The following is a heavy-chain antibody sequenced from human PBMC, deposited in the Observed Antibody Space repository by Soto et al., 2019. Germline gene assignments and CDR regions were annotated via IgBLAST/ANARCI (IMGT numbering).Heavy chain of an antibody. J-gene: IGHJ6*04. V-gene: IGHV5-51*01. CDR2: IYPGDSNT. Sequence: EVQLVQSGAAMKKPGESLKISCTGSGYSFTSYWIGWVRQMPGKGLEWMGIIYPGDSNTRYSPSFQGQVTISADKSISPAYLQWSSLKASETAMYYCVGLGGDSYGFWGMDVRVKGTTVTVSS. CDR3: VGLGGDSYGFWGMDV. D-gene: IGHD5-18*01. CDR1: GYSFTSYW.